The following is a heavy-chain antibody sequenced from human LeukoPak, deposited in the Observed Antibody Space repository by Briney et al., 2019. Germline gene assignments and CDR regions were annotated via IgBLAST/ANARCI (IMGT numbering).Heavy chain of an antibody. CDR1: GYTFTSYD. V-gene: IGHV1-8*03. J-gene: IGHJ6*03. Sequence: GASVKVSCKASGYTFTSYDINWVRQATGQGLEWMGWMNPNSGNTGYAQKFQGRVTITRNTSISTAYMELSSLRSEDTAVYYCARGGCSGGSCYSWAPHYYYMDVWGKGTTVTVSS. D-gene: IGHD2-15*01. CDR2: MNPNSGNT. CDR3: ARGGCSGGSCYSWAPHYYYMDV.